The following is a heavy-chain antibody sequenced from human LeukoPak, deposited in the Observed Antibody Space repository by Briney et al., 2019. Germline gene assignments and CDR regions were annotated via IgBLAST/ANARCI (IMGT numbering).Heavy chain of an antibody. V-gene: IGHV3-53*01. Sequence: GGSLRLSCAASGFTVSSNYMSWVRQAPGKGLEWVSVIYSGGSTYYADSVKSRFTISRDNSKSTLYLQMNSLRAEDTAVYYCARDLYYDSSGYYSGWGQGTLVTVSS. CDR3: ARDLYYDSSGYYSG. J-gene: IGHJ4*02. D-gene: IGHD3-22*01. CDR1: GFTVSSNY. CDR2: IYSGGST.